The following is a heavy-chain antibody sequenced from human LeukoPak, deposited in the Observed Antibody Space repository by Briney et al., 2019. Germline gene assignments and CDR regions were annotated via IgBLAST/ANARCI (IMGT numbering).Heavy chain of an antibody. CDR2: ISYDGSNK. CDR1: GFTFSSYG. J-gene: IGHJ3*02. CDR3: AKLLVPAALRGGAFDI. Sequence: GGSLRLSCAASGFTFSSYGMHWARQAPGKGLEWVALISYDGSNKYYTDSVKGRFTISRDDSKNTYLQMNRLRAEDTAVYYCAKLLVPAALRGGAFDIWGQGTMVTVSS. D-gene: IGHD2-2*01. V-gene: IGHV3-30*18.